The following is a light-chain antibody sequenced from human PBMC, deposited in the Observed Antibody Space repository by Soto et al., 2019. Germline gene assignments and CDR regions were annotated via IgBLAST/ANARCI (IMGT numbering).Light chain of an antibody. CDR3: SSYTSSSTYV. CDR2: EVS. Sequence: QSVLTQPASVSGSAGQSITISCTGTSSDVGGYNYVSWYKQHPRKAPKLMIYEVSNRPSGVSNRYSGSKSGNTASLTISGLQAEDEADYYCSSYTSSSTYVFGNGTKVTVL. V-gene: IGLV2-14*01. CDR1: SSDVGGYNY. J-gene: IGLJ1*01.